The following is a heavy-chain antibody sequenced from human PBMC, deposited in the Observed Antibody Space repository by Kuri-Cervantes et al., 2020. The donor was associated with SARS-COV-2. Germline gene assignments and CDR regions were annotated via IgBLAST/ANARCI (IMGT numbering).Heavy chain of an antibody. CDR2: INHSGST. V-gene: IGHV4-34*01. CDR3: ARDIPTYYYDS. J-gene: IGHJ4*02. D-gene: IGHD3-22*01. CDR1: GGSFSGYY. Sequence: ESLKISCAVYGGSFSGYYWSWIRQPPGKGLEWIGEINHSGSTNYNPSLKSRVTISIDTSKNQFSLKLSSVTAADTAVYYCARDIPTYYYDSWGQGTLVTVSS.